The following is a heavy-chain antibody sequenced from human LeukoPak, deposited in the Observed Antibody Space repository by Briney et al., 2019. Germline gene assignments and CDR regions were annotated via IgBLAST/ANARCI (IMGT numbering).Heavy chain of an antibody. CDR3: ARDTSYSGYGMGGPGKERYYYYYMDV. Sequence: GASVKVSCKAFGYTFTGYYMHWVRQAPGQGLEWMGWINPNSGGTNYAQKFQGRVTMTRDTSISTAYMELSRLRSDDTAVYYCARDTSYSGYGMGGPGKERYYYYYMDVWGKGTTVTVSS. CDR2: INPNSGGT. V-gene: IGHV1-2*02. J-gene: IGHJ6*03. CDR1: GYTFTGYY. D-gene: IGHD5-12*01.